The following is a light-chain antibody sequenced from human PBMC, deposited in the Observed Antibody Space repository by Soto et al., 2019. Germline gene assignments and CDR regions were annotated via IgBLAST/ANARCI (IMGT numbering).Light chain of an antibody. V-gene: IGLV1-47*01. J-gene: IGLJ2*01. CDR3: AACDDSLSAVV. CDR2: RAN. Sequence: QSVLTQPPSASGTPEQRGTISCSGSSSNIGCNYVYWYQQLPGTAPKLLICRANGRPSGVPDRLSGSKSGTSASLAISGLRAEDEADYYCAACDDSLSAVVFGGGTKLTVL. CDR1: SSNIGCNY.